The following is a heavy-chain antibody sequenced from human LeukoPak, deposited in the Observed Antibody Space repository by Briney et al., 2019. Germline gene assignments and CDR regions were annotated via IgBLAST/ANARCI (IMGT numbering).Heavy chain of an antibody. CDR3: ARELGFCSSTSCPLYHY. J-gene: IGHJ4*02. D-gene: IGHD2-2*01. CDR1: GYRFTDYY. CDR2: INPNNGGT. Sequence: GASVKVSCKASGYRFTDYYVHWVRQAPAQGLEWMGWINPNNGGTNYAQKFYGRVTMTRDTSITTAYMELNRLTSDDTAAYYCARELGFCSSTSCPLYHYWGQGTLVTVSS. V-gene: IGHV1-2*02.